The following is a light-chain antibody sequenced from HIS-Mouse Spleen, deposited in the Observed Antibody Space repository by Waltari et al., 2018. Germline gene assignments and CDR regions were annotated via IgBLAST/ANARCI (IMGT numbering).Light chain of an antibody. CDR3: YSTDSSGNHRV. CDR1: ALPKKY. CDR2: EDS. V-gene: IGLV3-10*01. J-gene: IGLJ2*01. Sequence: SYELTQPPSVSVSPGQTARLTCSGDALPKKYAYWYQKKSGQAPVLVIYEDSKRPSGSPERFSGSSSGTMATLTISGAQVEDEADYYCYSTDSSGNHRVFGGGTKLTVL.